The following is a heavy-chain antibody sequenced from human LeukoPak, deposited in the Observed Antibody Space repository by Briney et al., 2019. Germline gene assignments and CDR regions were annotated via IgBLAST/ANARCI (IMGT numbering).Heavy chain of an antibody. CDR2: IIPIFGTA. V-gene: IGHV1-69*13. J-gene: IGHJ4*02. CDR3: ARDQEPYYYGSGRHYGDDY. D-gene: IGHD3-10*01. Sequence: VASVKVSCKASGGTFSSYAISWVRQAPGQGLEWMGGIIPIFGTANYAQKFQGRVTITADESTSTAYMELSSLRSEDTAVYYCARDQEPYYYGSGRHYGDDYWGQGTLVTVSS. CDR1: GGTFSSYA.